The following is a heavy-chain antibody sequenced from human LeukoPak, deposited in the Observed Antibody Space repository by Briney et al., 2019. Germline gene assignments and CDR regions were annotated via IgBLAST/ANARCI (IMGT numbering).Heavy chain of an antibody. CDR3: AAAGARGRYYGSGSHDY. D-gene: IGHD3-10*01. CDR1: GGSISSYY. Sequence: SEALSLTCTVSGGSISSYYWSWIRQPPGEGLEWIGYIYYSGSTNYNPSLKSRVTISVDTSKNQFSLKLSSVTAADTAVYYCAAAGARGRYYGSGSHDYWGQGTLVTVSS. J-gene: IGHJ4*02. V-gene: IGHV4-59*01. CDR2: IYYSGST.